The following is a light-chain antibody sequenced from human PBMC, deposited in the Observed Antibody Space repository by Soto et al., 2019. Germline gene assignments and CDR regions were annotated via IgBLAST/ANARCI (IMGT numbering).Light chain of an antibody. V-gene: IGKV3-15*01. CDR2: GAS. CDR3: QQYNKWPLFT. Sequence: ETVLTQSPATFSVSPGERATLSCRASQSIGSNLAWYQQRPGQPPTLLIYGASTRATGVPARFSGSGSGTDFTLTINRLQSEDFALYYCQQYNKWPLFTFGPGTKVYIK. J-gene: IGKJ3*01. CDR1: QSIGSN.